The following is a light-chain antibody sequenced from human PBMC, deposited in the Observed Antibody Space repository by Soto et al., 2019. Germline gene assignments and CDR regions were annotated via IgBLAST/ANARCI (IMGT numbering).Light chain of an antibody. Sequence: ETVMTQSPATLSVSPGDRATLSCRASRYVRTNLGWYHQKPGQTPRLILYGASNRATGIPDRFSGSASGARTEFTLTITNVQSEDSGLYFCQHDNNYPPYSFGQGTRLES. J-gene: IGKJ2*01. CDR2: GAS. CDR3: QHDNNYPPYS. V-gene: IGKV3D-15*01. CDR1: RYVRTN.